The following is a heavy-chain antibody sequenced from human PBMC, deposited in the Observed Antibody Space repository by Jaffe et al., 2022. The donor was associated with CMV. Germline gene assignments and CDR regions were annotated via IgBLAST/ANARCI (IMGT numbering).Heavy chain of an antibody. J-gene: IGHJ5*02. CDR2: IYYSGST. D-gene: IGHD3-16*01. V-gene: IGHV4-59*08. CDR3: ARSEGLYYDYVWGSFGWFDP. Sequence: QVQLQESGPGLVKPSETLSLTCTVSGGSISSYYWSWIRQPPGKGLEWIGYIYYSGSTNYNPSLKSRVTISVDTSKNQFSLKLSSVTAADTAVYYCARSEGLYYDYVWGSFGWFDPWGQGTLVTVSS. CDR1: GGSISSYY.